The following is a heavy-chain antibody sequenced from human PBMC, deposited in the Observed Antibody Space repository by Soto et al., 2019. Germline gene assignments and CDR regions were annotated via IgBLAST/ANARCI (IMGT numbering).Heavy chain of an antibody. Sequence: QVQLQESGPGLVKPSETLSLTCTVSGGSISSYYWSWIRQPPGKGLEWIGYIYYSGSTKYNPYLKGRVTISVDTSKNQFSLKLTSVTAADTAVYYCAREGGSYYDSRYFDLWGRGTLVTVSS. CDR1: GGSISSYY. D-gene: IGHD1-26*01. V-gene: IGHV4-59*01. J-gene: IGHJ2*01. CDR3: AREGGSYYDSRYFDL. CDR2: IYYSGST.